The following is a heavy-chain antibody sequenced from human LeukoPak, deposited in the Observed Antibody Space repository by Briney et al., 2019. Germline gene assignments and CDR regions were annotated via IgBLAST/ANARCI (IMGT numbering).Heavy chain of an antibody. CDR2: VNPDGSST. CDR1: GFTFSSYW. J-gene: IGHJ4*02. V-gene: IGHV3-74*01. CDR3: ARAGFEY. Sequence: GGSLRLSRAGSGFTFSSYWMHWVRQAPGKGLIWVSRVNPDGSSTNYADAVKGRFTISRDNAKNTLYLQMNSLRAEDTAVYYCARAGFEYWGQGTLVTVSS.